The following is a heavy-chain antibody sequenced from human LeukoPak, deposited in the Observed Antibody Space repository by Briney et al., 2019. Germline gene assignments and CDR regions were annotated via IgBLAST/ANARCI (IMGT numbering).Heavy chain of an antibody. Sequence: GGSLRLSCAASGFTFSSYAMHWVRQAPGKGLEYVSAISSNGGSTYYANSVKGRFTISRDNSRNTLYLQMNSLRAEDTAVYYCARDRANVDTAMVIDYWGQGTLVTVSS. J-gene: IGHJ4*02. CDR1: GFTFSSYA. V-gene: IGHV3-64*01. CDR3: ARDRANVDTAMVIDY. D-gene: IGHD5-18*01. CDR2: ISSNGGST.